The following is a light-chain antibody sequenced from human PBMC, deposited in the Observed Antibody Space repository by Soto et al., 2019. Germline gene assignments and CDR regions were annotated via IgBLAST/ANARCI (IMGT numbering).Light chain of an antibody. CDR3: QNGDTVVV. CDR2: LNRDGSH. V-gene: IGLV4-69*01. CDR1: SGHSDYG. Sequence: QLVLTQSPSASASLGASVKLTCTLRSGHSDYGIAWHQQQPDKGPRYLMKLNRDGSHNKGDGIPDRFSGSSSGAERYLAISVLQSDDEADYYCQNGDTVVVFGRGTKLTVL. J-gene: IGLJ2*01.